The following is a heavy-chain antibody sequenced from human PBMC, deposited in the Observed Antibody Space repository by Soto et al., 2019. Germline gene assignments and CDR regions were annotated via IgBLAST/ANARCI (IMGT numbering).Heavy chain of an antibody. CDR2: MFPGDSTT. D-gene: IGHD2-2*01. V-gene: IGHV5-51*01. CDR1: GFTFTAYW. Sequence: PGESLKISCKGSGFTFTAYWIGWVRQMPGKGLEWMGIMFPGDSTTRYSPSFQGQVTMPADKSISTAYLQWNSLKASDTAMYYCARVVIGYCSSTSCPADYWGQGALVTVSS. J-gene: IGHJ4*02. CDR3: ARVVIGYCSSTSCPADY.